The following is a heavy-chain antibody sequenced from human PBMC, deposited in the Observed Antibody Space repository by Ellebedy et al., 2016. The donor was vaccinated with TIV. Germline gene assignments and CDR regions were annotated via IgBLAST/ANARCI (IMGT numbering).Heavy chain of an antibody. V-gene: IGHV3-7*01. CDR1: GFNFSSYW. CDR2: IGQEGDVK. J-gene: IGHJ5*02. CDR3: ARRGSYGDYAVQINSWSDT. D-gene: IGHD3-16*01. Sequence: GESLKISCIASGFNFSSYWMTWVRQAPGKGLEWVANIGQEGDVKYYVDSVRGRFTVSRDKARNSLYLQMNNLRVEDTAVYYCARRGSYGDYAVQINSWSDTWGQGTLVTVSS.